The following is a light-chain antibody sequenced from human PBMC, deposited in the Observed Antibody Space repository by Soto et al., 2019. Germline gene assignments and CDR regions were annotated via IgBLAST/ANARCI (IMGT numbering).Light chain of an antibody. Sequence: EIVLTQSPGTLSLSPGERATLSCRASQSVSSSYLAWYQQKPGQAPSLLIYGASSRATGIPDRFSGSGSGTDFTLTISRLEPEYFAVYYCQQYGSSPTFGQGTKVEIK. J-gene: IGKJ1*01. CDR1: QSVSSSY. CDR3: QQYGSSPT. CDR2: GAS. V-gene: IGKV3-20*01.